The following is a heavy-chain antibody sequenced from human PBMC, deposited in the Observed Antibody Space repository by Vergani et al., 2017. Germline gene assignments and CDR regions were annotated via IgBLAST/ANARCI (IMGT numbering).Heavy chain of an antibody. CDR3: ATLYCRGGICPIDY. V-gene: IGHV5-51*01. CDR1: GYIFSNFW. J-gene: IGHJ4*02. D-gene: IGHD2-15*01. CDR2: IDPGDSDT. Sequence: EKQLVQSGSETKKPGESLKISCQAFGYIFSNFWIGWVRQRPGRGLEWMGIIDPGDSDTRYSPSFQGQVTISADKSISTAYLQWSSLKASDTAIYYCATLYCRGGICPIDYWGQGTLVTVSS.